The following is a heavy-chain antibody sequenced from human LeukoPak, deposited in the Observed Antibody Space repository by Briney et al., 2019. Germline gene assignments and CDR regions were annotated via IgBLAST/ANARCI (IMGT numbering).Heavy chain of an antibody. V-gene: IGHV1-18*01. CDR1: GYTFTSYG. D-gene: IGHD6-13*01. Sequence: ASVTVSCKASGYTFTSYGISWLRQAPGQGLDWMGWISAYNGNTNYAQKLQGRVTMTTNTSTSTAYMELRSLRSDDTAVYYCARELHSSSWSNFDYWGQGTLVTVSS. J-gene: IGHJ4*02. CDR3: ARELHSSSWSNFDY. CDR2: ISAYNGNT.